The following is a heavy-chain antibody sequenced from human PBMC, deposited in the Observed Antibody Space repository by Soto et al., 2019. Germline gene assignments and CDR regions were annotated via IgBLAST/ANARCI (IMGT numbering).Heavy chain of an antibody. Sequence: ASVKVSCKASGYTFTVYYMHWVRQAPGQGLEWMGWINPKSGGTMYPQKFQGRVTMTWDTSISTAYVALTRLRSDDTAVYYCARDLAKGGGSAGFDYWGQGTLVTVSS. CDR2: INPKSGGT. D-gene: IGHD1-26*01. V-gene: IGHV1-2*02. J-gene: IGHJ4*02. CDR3: ARDLAKGGGSAGFDY. CDR1: GYTFTVYY.